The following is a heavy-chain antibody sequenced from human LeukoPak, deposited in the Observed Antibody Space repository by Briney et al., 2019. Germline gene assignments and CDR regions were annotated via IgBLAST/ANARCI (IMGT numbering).Heavy chain of an antibody. Sequence: ASVKVSCKASGYTFTSYYMHWVRQAPGQGLEWMGIINPSGGTTNYAQKFQGRVTMTRDTSTSTVSMELGSLRSEDTAVYYCARDGVVPAAVLAANWFDPWGQGTLVTVSS. CDR2: INPSGGTT. V-gene: IGHV1-46*03. J-gene: IGHJ5*02. CDR3: ARDGVVPAAVLAANWFDP. CDR1: GYTFTSYY. D-gene: IGHD2-2*02.